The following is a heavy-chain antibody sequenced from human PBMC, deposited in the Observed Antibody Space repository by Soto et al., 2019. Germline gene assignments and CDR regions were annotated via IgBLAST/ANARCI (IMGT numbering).Heavy chain of an antibody. V-gene: IGHV3-74*01. CDR1: GIPFSSYW. Sequence: EVQLVESGGGLVQPGGSLRLSCAASGIPFSSYWMHWVRQAPGKGLVWVSRINSDGSSTNYADSVKGRFTISRDNAKNTLYLQMNSLRDEDTALYYCARDYGRKRKTPFGMDVWGQGTTVTVSS. D-gene: IGHD2-15*01. CDR3: ARDYGRKRKTPFGMDV. CDR2: INSDGSST. J-gene: IGHJ6*02.